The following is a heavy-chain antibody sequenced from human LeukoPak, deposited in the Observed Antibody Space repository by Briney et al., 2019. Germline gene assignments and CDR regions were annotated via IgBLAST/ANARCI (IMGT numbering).Heavy chain of an antibody. Sequence: GGSLRLSCAASGITFRSYGMHWVRQAPGKGLEWVAFIWYDGSNQYYADSVKGRFTISRDNSKNTLYVQMNSLRAEDTAVYFCATGSGYYYTHWGRGTLVTVSS. V-gene: IGHV3-30*02. D-gene: IGHD3-22*01. CDR1: GITFRSYG. J-gene: IGHJ4*02. CDR2: IWYDGSNQ. CDR3: ATGSGYYYTH.